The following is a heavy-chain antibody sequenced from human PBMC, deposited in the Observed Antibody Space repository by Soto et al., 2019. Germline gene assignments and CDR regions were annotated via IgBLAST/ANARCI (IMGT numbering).Heavy chain of an antibody. CDR3: ARGGGSGSYDLFLDY. J-gene: IGHJ4*02. CDR1: GFTFNDYY. Sequence: PGGSLRLSCAASGFTFNDYYMNWIRQAPGKGLEWISYVSTSGSTVYYADSVKGRFTISRENAKNSLYLQMNSLRAGDTAVYYCARGGGSGSYDLFLDYWGQGTLVTVSS. V-gene: IGHV3-11*04. D-gene: IGHD3-10*01. CDR2: VSTSGSTV.